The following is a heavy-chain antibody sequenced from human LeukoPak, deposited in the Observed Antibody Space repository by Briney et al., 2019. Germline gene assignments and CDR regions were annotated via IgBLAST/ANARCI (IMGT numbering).Heavy chain of an antibody. CDR2: INPKSGGT. CDR1: GYSFTGHY. Sequence: ASVKVSCKDSGYSFTGHYMHWVRQAPGQGLEWMGWINPKSGGTNYAQKFQGRVTMTRDTSISTAYMDMSSLRSDDTAVCYCARNLWFGESSDAFDMWGQGTMVTVSS. D-gene: IGHD3-10*01. V-gene: IGHV1-2*02. CDR3: ARNLWFGESSDAFDM. J-gene: IGHJ3*02.